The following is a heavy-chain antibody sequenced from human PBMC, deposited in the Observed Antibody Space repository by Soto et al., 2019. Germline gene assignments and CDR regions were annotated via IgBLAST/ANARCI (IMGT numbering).Heavy chain of an antibody. CDR3: VGRYYDFWSGYYPGLYFDY. CDR2: ISSNGGST. CDR1: GFTFSSYA. J-gene: IGHJ4*02. V-gene: IGHV3-64D*06. D-gene: IGHD3-3*01. Sequence: LRLSCSASGFTFSSYAMHWVRQAPGKGLEYVSAISSNGGSTYYADSVKGRFTISRDNSKNTLYLQMSSLRAEDTAVYYCVGRYYDFWSGYYPGLYFDYWGQGTLVTVSS.